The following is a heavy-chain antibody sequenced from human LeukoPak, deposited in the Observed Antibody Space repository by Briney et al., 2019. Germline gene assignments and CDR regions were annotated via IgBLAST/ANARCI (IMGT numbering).Heavy chain of an antibody. V-gene: IGHV3-23*01. J-gene: IGHJ4*02. D-gene: IGHD1-7*01. Sequence: PGGSLRLSCAASGFTFRSYAMSWVRQAPGKGLEWVSAISGSGGTTYYADSMKGRFTISRDNSKNTLYLQMNSLRAEDTAVYYCAKDLAFGTTNYFDYWGQGTLVTLSS. CDR3: AKDLAFGTTNYFDY. CDR1: GFTFRSYA. CDR2: ISGSGGTT.